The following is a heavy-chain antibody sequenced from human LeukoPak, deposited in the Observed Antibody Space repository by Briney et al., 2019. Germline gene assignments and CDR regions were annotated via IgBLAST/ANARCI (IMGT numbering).Heavy chain of an antibody. J-gene: IGHJ4*02. CDR2: INPNNGGT. CDR3: ARGVATTGAKFFDY. CDR1: GYTFSVYY. Sequence: ASVKISCKASGYTFSVYYIHWLRQAPGQGLEWLGWINPNNGGTLYSQKFQGGVTMSRDTSISAVYMELNRLTTDDTAVYFCARGVATTGAKFFDYWGQGTLVTVSS. D-gene: IGHD6-13*01. V-gene: IGHV1-2*02.